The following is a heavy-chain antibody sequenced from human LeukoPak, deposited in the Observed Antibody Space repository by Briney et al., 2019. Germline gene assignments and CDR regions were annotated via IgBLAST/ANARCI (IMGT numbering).Heavy chain of an antibody. V-gene: IGHV3-30-3*01. CDR2: ISYDGSNK. CDR1: GFSFSSYA. D-gene: IGHD5-12*01. Sequence: GGSLRLSCAASGFSFSSYAMHWVRQAPGKGLEWVAVISYDGSNKYYADSVKGRFTISRDNSKNTLYLQMNSLRAEDTAVYYCARDGSRVATILFDAFDIWGQGTMVTVSS. J-gene: IGHJ3*02. CDR3: ARDGSRVATILFDAFDI.